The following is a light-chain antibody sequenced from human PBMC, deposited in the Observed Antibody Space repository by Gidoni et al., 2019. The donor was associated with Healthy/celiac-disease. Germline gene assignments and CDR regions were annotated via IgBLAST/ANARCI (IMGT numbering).Light chain of an antibody. CDR2: GNS. J-gene: IGLJ2*01. V-gene: IGLV1-40*01. CDR3: QSYDSSLSGVV. CDR1: SSNIGAGYD. Sequence: QSVLTQPPSVSGAPGPSVTISCTGSSSNIGAGYDVHWYQQLPGTAPKLLIYGNSNRPSGVPDRFSGSKSGTSASLAITGLQAEDEADYYCQSYDSSLSGVVFGGGTKLT.